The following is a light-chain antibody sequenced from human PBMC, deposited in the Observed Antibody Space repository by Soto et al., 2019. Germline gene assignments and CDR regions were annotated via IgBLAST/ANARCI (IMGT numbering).Light chain of an antibody. CDR2: GAS. J-gene: IGKJ3*01. CDR1: QSVSSSY. V-gene: IGKV3-20*01. CDR3: HLYGSSPLFP. Sequence: EIVLTQSPGTLSLSPGERATLSCGASQSVSSSYLAWYQQKPGQAPRLLIYGASSRATGIPDRFSGSGSGTDFTLIISRLEHEDFAVYYCHLYGSSPLFPFGPGTKVDIK.